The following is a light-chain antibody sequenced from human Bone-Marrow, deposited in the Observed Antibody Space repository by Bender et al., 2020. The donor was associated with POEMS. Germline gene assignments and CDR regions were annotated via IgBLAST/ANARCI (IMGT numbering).Light chain of an antibody. CDR2: NNS. Sequence: TQPPSASGTPGQRVPISCSGSSSKFGSYPVNWYQQLPGAAPKLVIFNNSQRPSGVPDRFSGSNSGTSASLAISGLLSDDEADFYCATWDDSLNGWVFGGGTKLTVL. CDR1: SSKFGSYP. CDR3: ATWDDSLNGWV. V-gene: IGLV1-44*01. J-gene: IGLJ3*02.